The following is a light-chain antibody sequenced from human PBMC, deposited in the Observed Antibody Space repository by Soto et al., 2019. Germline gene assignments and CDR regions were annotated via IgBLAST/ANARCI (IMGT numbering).Light chain of an antibody. CDR1: QTITDW. CDR3: QQYSGYRWT. CDR2: RAS. J-gene: IGKJ1*01. V-gene: IGKV1-5*03. Sequence: DIQMTQSPSTLPASVGDRVTITCRASQTITDWLAWFQQKPGKAPKLLIYRASSLESGVPSRFSGSGSGTEFTLTISSLQPDDFATFYCQQYSGYRWTFGQGTKVDIK.